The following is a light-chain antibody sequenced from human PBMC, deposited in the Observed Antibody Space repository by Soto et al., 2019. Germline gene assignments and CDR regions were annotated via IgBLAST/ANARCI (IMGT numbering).Light chain of an antibody. J-gene: IGKJ4*01. Sequence: EIVLTQSPGTVSLSPGERATLSCKASERVSSTFLAWYQQKPGQAPRLLIYGASSRAPGIPDRFSASGSGTDFTLTIRGLEPEDFAVYYCQQHGSSPRTFGGGTKVEI. V-gene: IGKV3-20*01. CDR1: ERVSSTF. CDR2: GAS. CDR3: QQHGSSPRT.